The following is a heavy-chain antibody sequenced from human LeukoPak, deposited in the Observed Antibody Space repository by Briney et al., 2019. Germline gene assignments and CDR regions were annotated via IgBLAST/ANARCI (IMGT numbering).Heavy chain of an antibody. CDR3: AGSPDGPERDY. D-gene: IGHD5-24*01. CDR2: GSFYYSGSI. CDR1: GGSISSSSYY. Sequence: SETLSLTCTVSGGSISSSSYYWGWIRQPPGKGLEWIGSGSFYYSGSIYYNPSLKSRVTISVDTSKNQFSLKLSSVTAADTAVYYCAGSPDGPERDYWGQGTLVTVSS. J-gene: IGHJ4*02. V-gene: IGHV4-39*07.